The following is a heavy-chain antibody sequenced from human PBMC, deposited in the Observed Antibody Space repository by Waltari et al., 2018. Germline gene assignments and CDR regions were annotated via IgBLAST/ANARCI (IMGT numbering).Heavy chain of an antibody. D-gene: IGHD2-2*01. CDR2: SYTSGST. CDR3: AREKRFNAAFDY. J-gene: IGHJ4*02. CDR1: GGSISSGSYY. V-gene: IGHV4-61*02. Sequence: QVQLQESGPGLVKPSQTLSLTCTVSGGSISSGSYYWSWIRQPAGKGLEWIGRSYTSGSTNYNPSLKSRVTISVDTSKNQFSLKLSSVTAADTAVYYCAREKRFNAAFDYWGQGTLVTVSS.